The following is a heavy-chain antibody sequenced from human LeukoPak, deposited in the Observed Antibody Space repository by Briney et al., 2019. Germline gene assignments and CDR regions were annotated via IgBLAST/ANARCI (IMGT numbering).Heavy chain of an antibody. Sequence: ASVKVSCKASGYTFTSYDINWVRQATGQGLEWMGWMNPNSGNTGYAQKFQGRVTMTRKTSISTAYMELSSLRSEDTAVYYCARGSKTTRTRDIVVVPAEDYWGQGTLVTVSS. J-gene: IGHJ4*02. CDR2: MNPNSGNT. D-gene: IGHD2-2*01. CDR1: GYTFTSYD. CDR3: ARGSKTTRTRDIVVVPAEDY. V-gene: IGHV1-8*01.